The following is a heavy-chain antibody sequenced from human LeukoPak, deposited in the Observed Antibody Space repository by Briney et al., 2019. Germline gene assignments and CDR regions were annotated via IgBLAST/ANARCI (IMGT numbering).Heavy chain of an antibody. Sequence: GGSLRLSCAASGFTFTSYSMNWVRQAPGKGLEWVSSISSSSSYIYYADSVKGRFTISRDNAKNSLYLQMNSLRAEDTAVYYCARGIGLGATAYFDYWGQGTLVTVSS. CDR3: ARGIGLGATAYFDY. CDR1: GFTFTSYS. J-gene: IGHJ4*02. D-gene: IGHD1-26*01. V-gene: IGHV3-21*01. CDR2: ISSSSSYI.